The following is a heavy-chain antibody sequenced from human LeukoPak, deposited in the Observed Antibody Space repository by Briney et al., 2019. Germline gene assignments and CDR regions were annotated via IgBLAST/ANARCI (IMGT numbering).Heavy chain of an antibody. J-gene: IGHJ1*01. D-gene: IGHD3-22*01. CDR3: ASPPGPYDSSGYYYDGKYFQH. CDR2: INHSGST. CDR1: GGSFSGYY. Sequence: SETLSLTCGVYGGSFSGYYWSWIRQPPGKGLEWIGEINHSGSTNYNPSLKSRVTISVDTSKNQFSLKLSSVTAADTAVYYCASPPGPYDSSGYYYDGKYFQHWGQGTLVTVSS. V-gene: IGHV4-34*01.